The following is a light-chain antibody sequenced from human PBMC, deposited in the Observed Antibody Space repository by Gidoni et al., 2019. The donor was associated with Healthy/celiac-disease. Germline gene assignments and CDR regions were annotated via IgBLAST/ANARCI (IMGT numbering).Light chain of an antibody. V-gene: IGKV3-11*01. CDR1: QSVNSY. CDR3: QQRSNWPLLT. J-gene: IGKJ4*01. CDR2: DAS. Sequence: EIVLTQSPATRSLSPGERATLSCRASQSVNSYLAWYQQKPGQAPRLLIYDASNRATGIPARFSGSGSETDFTLTISSLEPEDFAVYYCQQRSNWPLLTFGGGTKVEIK.